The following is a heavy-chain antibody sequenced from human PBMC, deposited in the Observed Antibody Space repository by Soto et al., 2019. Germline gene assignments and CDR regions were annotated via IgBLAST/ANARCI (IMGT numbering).Heavy chain of an antibody. Sequence: GGSLRLSCAASGFTFSSYAMSWVRQAPGKGLEWVSAISGSGGSTYYADSVKGRFTISRDNSKNTLYLQMNSLRAEDTAVYYCAKVLDFWSGYPGYYFDYWAQGTPVTVSS. CDR2: ISGSGGST. CDR3: AKVLDFWSGYPGYYFDY. V-gene: IGHV3-23*01. J-gene: IGHJ4*02. CDR1: GFTFSSYA. D-gene: IGHD3-3*01.